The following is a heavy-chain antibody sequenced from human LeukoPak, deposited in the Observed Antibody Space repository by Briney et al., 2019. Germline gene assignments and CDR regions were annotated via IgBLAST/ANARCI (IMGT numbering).Heavy chain of an antibody. Sequence: GGSLRLSCEDSGFTFSSYSMNWVRHAPGKGLEWVSGISGSGGSTYYADSVKGRFTISRDNSKNTLFLQMNSLRAEDTAVYYCAKTGSSRFDYWGQGTLLTVSS. CDR1: GFTFSSYS. CDR2: ISGSGGST. D-gene: IGHD1-26*01. CDR3: AKTGSSRFDY. J-gene: IGHJ4*02. V-gene: IGHV3-23*01.